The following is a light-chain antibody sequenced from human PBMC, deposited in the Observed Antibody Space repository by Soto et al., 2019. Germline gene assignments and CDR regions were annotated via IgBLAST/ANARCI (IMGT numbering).Light chain of an antibody. CDR2: EVS. CDR1: SSNIGSNF. J-gene: IGLJ1*01. CDR3: SSYTSSSTRV. V-gene: IGLV2-14*01. Sequence: QSVLTQPPSASGTPGQRVTISCSGSSSNIGSNFVYWYQQHPGKAPKLMIYEVSNRPSGLSNRFSGSKSGNTASLIISGLQAEDEADYYCSSYTSSSTRVFGTGTKLTVL.